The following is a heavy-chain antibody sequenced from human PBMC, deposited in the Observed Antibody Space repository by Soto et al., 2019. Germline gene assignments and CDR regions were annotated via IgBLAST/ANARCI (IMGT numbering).Heavy chain of an antibody. D-gene: IGHD6-19*01. CDR1: GFTFSSYG. CDR3: ARGGDEAVAYAFDI. CDR2: IWYDGSNK. J-gene: IGHJ3*02. V-gene: IGHV3-33*01. Sequence: HPGGSLRLSCAASGFTFSSYGMHWVRQAPGKGLEWVAVIWYDGSNKYYADSVKGRFTISRDNSKNTLYLQMNSLRAEDTAVYYCARGGDEAVAYAFDIWGQRTVVPVSS.